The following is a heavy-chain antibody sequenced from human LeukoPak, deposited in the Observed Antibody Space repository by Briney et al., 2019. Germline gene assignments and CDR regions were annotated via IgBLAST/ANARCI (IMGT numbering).Heavy chain of an antibody. J-gene: IGHJ4*02. CDR3: ARAQGVAATLDY. V-gene: IGHV3-53*01. D-gene: IGHD2-15*01. Sequence: QPSETLSLTCTVSGGSISSSSYYWGWIRQPPGKGLEWVSVIYSGGSTYYADSVKGRFTISRDNSKNTLYLQMNSLRAEDTAVYYCARAQGVAATLDYWGQGTLVTVSS. CDR2: IYSGGST. CDR1: GGSISSSSYY.